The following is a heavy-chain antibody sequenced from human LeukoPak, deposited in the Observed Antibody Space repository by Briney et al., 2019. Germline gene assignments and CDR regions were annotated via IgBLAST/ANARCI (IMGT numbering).Heavy chain of an antibody. J-gene: IGHJ4*02. V-gene: IGHV4-30-4*01. CDR2: ISYSGST. CDR3: PRPTRYDFSNGYPIAH. D-gene: IGHD3-3*01. CDR1: GGSMRSGDYY. Sequence: SQTLSLTCTVSGGSMRSGDYYWSWVRQPPGKGLEWIGYISYSGSTYYNPSLKSRVTISVATSKNQFSLNLKSVTAADTAVYYCPRPTRYDFSNGYPIAHWGKGTLVPVSS.